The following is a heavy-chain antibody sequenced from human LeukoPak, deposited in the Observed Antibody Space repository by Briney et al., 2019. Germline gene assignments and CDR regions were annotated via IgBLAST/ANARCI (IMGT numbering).Heavy chain of an antibody. V-gene: IGHV3-23*01. CDR3: AKDLGTYDDDLTGYVHYYFYMDV. CDR1: GFTFNDYG. CDR2: IIARGALI. J-gene: IGHJ6*03. D-gene: IGHD3-9*01. Sequence: GGSLSLSCAASGFTFNDYGMSWVRQAPGKGLEWVSSIIARGALIYYTDSVEGRFTISRDNSKNTVYLQMSSLRAEDAAVYYCAKDLGTYDDDLTGYVHYYFYMDVWGKGTTVTISS.